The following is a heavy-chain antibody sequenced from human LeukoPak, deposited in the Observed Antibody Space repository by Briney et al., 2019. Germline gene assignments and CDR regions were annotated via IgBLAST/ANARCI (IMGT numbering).Heavy chain of an antibody. J-gene: IGHJ6*03. CDR3: ARYSGSSPYYYYYMDV. CDR2: IYTSGST. Sequence: SETLSLTCTVSGGSISSGSYYWGWIRQPAGKGLEWIGRIYTSGSTNYNPSLKSRVTISVDTSKNQFSLKLSSVTAADTAVYYCARYSGSSPYYYYYMDVWGKGTTVTVSS. D-gene: IGHD2-21*01. V-gene: IGHV4-61*02. CDR1: GGSISSGSYY.